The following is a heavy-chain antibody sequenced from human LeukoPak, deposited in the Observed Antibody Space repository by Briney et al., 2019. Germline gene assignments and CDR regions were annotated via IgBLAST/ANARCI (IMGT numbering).Heavy chain of an antibody. CDR1: GYSISSGYY. V-gene: IGHV4-38-2*01. CDR2: ICHSGST. J-gene: IGHJ4*02. Sequence: PSETLSLTCAVSGYSISSGYYWGWIRQPPGKGLEWIGSICHSGSTYYNPSLKSRVTISVDTSKNQFPLKLSSVTAADTAVYYCATVRYFDWLAYWGQGTLVTVSS. D-gene: IGHD3-9*01. CDR3: ATVRYFDWLAY.